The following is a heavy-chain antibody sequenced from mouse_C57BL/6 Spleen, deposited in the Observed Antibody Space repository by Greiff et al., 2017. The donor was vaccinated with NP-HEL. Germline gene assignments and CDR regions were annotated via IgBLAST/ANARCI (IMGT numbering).Heavy chain of an antibody. D-gene: IGHD1-1*01. CDR2: IDPSDSET. J-gene: IGHJ2*01. Sequence: QVQLQQPGAELVRPGSSVKLSCKASGYTFTSYWMHWVKQRPIQGLEWIGNIDPSDSETHYNQKFKDKATLTVDKSSSTAYMQLSSLTSEDSAVYYCARLITTVVAPYYFDYWGQGTTLTVSS. CDR3: ARLITTVVAPYYFDY. CDR1: GYTFTSYW. V-gene: IGHV1-52*01.